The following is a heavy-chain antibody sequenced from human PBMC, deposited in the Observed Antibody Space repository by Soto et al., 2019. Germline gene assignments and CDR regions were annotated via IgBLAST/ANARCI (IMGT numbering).Heavy chain of an antibody. CDR1: GVSFSGYY. D-gene: IGHD3-9*01. CDR3: GGQTYDILTGYFSGYYYYGMDV. CDR2: INHSGST. V-gene: IGHV4-34*01. J-gene: IGHJ6*02. Sequence: PSETLSLTCAVYGVSFSGYYWTWIRQPPGTGLEWIGEINHSGSTYYNPSLKSRVTISVDTSKNQFSLKLSSVTAADTAVYYCGGQTYDILTGYFSGYYYYGMDVWGQGTTVTVSS.